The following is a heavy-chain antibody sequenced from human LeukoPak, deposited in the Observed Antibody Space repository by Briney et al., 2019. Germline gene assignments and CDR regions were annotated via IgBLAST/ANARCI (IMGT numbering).Heavy chain of an antibody. D-gene: IGHD5-18*01. CDR3: AKGAGGFSYYNWFDP. CDR1: GVSISSSNSY. Sequence: SETLSLTCTVSGVSISSSNSYWGWIRQPPGKGLEWIGSIYYTGNTYYNASLKSRVTISIDTSKNQISLRLTSVTATDTAMYYCAKGAGGFSYYNWFDPWGQGTLVTVSS. V-gene: IGHV4-39*01. J-gene: IGHJ5*02. CDR2: IYYTGNT.